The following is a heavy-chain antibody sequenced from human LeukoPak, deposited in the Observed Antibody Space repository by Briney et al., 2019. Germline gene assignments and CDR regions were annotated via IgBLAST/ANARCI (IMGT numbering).Heavy chain of an antibody. V-gene: IGHV3-48*03. CDR2: ISSSGSTI. J-gene: IGHJ6*02. CDR3: ARDLYYGMDV. Sequence: GGSLRLSRAASGFNLSSFEMKWVRQAPGEGVEWVSYISSSGSTIYYADSVKGRFTISRDNAKNSLYLQMNSLRAEDTAVYYCARDLYYGMDVWGQGTTVTVSS. CDR1: GFNLSSFE.